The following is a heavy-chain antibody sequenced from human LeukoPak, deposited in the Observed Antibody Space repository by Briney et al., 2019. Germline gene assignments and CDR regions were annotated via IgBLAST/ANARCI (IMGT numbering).Heavy chain of an antibody. CDR2: INHSGGT. CDR3: ATRDNWNDEG. V-gene: IGHV4-34*01. Sequence: PSETLSLTCAVYGGSFSGYYWSWIRQPPGKGLEWIGEINHSGGTNYNPSLKSRVTISVDTSKNQFSLKLSSVTAADTAVYYCATRDNWNDEGWGQGTLVTVSS. J-gene: IGHJ4*02. D-gene: IGHD1-20*01. CDR1: GGSFSGYY.